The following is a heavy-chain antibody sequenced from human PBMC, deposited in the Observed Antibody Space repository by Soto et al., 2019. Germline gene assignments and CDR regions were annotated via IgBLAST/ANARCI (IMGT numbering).Heavy chain of an antibody. CDR2: VNPSGGHT. J-gene: IGHJ4*02. V-gene: IGHV1-46*01. D-gene: IGHD2-21*02. CDR3: ARGGHVVVVTAALDY. Sequence: QVQLVQSGAEVKKPGASVKVSCKASGDTFTDYYIHWVRQAPGQGLEWMGTVNPSGGHTTYAQHFLGRMPXTXXXSSXTLYMELTSLTSEDTAVYYCARGGHVVVVTAALDYWGQGTLVTVSS. CDR1: GDTFTDYY.